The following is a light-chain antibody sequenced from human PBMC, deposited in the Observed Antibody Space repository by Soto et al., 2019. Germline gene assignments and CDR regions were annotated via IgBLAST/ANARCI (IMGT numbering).Light chain of an antibody. V-gene: IGKV3-20*01. CDR2: DVS. Sequence: EIVLTQSPGTLSLSPGERATLSCRSSQSVSSNYLAWYQHKPDQAPRLVIYDVSGRATGIPDRFSGSGSGTDFALTISRLEPEDFAVYYCQQYGSSPTFGQGPKVEIK. CDR3: QQYGSSPT. CDR1: QSVSSNY. J-gene: IGKJ1*01.